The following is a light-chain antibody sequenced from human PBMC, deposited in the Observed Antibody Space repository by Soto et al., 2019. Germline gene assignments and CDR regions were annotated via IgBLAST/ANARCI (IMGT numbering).Light chain of an antibody. CDR1: RRDGGNYNL. V-gene: IGLV2-23*01. CDR2: EGS. Sequence: QSVLTQPASVSGSPGQSVTISCIGPRRDGGNYNLVSWYQQHPGKAPKLIVYEGSQRPSGVSNRFSGSKSGNTASLTISGLQAEDEADYYCCSYAGSSTYVFGTGTKVTVL. CDR3: CSYAGSSTYV. J-gene: IGLJ1*01.